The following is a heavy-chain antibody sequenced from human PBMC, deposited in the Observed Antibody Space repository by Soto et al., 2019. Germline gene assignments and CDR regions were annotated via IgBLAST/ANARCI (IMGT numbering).Heavy chain of an antibody. CDR2: ISGSGDST. V-gene: IGHV3-23*01. CDR3: AFDF. Sequence: PGGSLRLSCVASGFTFSFYAMTWVRQAPGKGLEWVSIISGSGDSTLYADSVKGRFTISSDNSKNTLYLQMNSLRAEDTAVYYCAFDFWGQGTLVTVSS. CDR1: GFTFSFYA. J-gene: IGHJ4*02.